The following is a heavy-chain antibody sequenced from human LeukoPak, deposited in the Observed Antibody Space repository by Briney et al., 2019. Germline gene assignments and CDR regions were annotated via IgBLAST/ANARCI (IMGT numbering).Heavy chain of an antibody. CDR1: GFTFSSYW. Sequence: GGSLRLSCAASGFTFSSYWMSWVRQAPGKGLEWVANIKQDGSEKYYVDSVKGRFTISRDNAKNSLYLQMNSLRAEDTAVYYCARDISPSDLLLYGHIVVVTDNWFDPWGQGTLVTVSS. V-gene: IGHV3-7*01. D-gene: IGHD2-21*02. J-gene: IGHJ5*02. CDR2: IKQDGSEK. CDR3: ARDISPSDLLLYGHIVVVTDNWFDP.